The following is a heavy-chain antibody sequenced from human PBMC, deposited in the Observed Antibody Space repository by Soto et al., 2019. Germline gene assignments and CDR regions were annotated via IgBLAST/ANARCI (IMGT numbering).Heavy chain of an antibody. D-gene: IGHD1-26*01. CDR3: AKDVGGADSIPIQFDP. J-gene: IGHJ5*02. V-gene: IGHV3-23*01. CDR1: GFTFSSYA. CDR2: ISGSGVST. Sequence: EVQLLESGGGLVQPGGSLRLSCATSGFTFSSYAMTWVRQAPGKGLEWVSAISGSGVSTYYADSVEGRFTISRDNSKQKLFLQMISLRVEDTAVYYCAKDVGGADSIPIQFDPWGQGTLVTVSS.